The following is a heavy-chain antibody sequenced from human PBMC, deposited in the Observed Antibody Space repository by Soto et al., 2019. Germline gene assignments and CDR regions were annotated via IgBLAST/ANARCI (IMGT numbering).Heavy chain of an antibody. CDR2: ISYDGSNK. CDR3: ARGFGVVPNFDY. Sequence: QVQLVESGGGVVQPGRSLRLSCAASGFTFSSYAMHWVRQAPGKGLEWVAVISYDGSNKYYADSVKGLFTISRDNSKNTLYLQMNSLRAEATAVYYCARGFGVVPNFDYWGQGNLVTVSS. D-gene: IGHD3-3*01. CDR1: GFTFSSYA. V-gene: IGHV3-30-3*01. J-gene: IGHJ4*02.